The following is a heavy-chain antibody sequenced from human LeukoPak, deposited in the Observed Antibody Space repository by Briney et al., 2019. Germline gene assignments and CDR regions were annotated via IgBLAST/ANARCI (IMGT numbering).Heavy chain of an antibody. D-gene: IGHD4-17*01. V-gene: IGHV3-11*01. CDR2: ISSSGSTI. CDR1: GFSVSGYW. CDR3: ARGTVAFDI. Sequence: PGGSLRLSCAVSGFSVSGYWMTWVRQAPGKGLEWVSYISSSGSTIYYADSVKGRFTISRDNAKNSLYLQMNSLRAEDTAVYYCARGTVAFDIWGQGTMVTVSS. J-gene: IGHJ3*02.